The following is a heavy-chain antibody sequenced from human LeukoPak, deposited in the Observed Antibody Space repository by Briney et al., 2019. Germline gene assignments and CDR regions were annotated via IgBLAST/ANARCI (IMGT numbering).Heavy chain of an antibody. D-gene: IGHD2-2*01. CDR2: IYASGRT. CDR1: GGSISSYY. Sequence: SETLPLTCTVAGGSISSYYRSWSRQPAGKGLEWIGRIYASGRTNYNPSLKSRVTISVDTSKNQFSLKLSSVTAADTAVYYCARYCSSTSCHDAFDIWGQGTMVTVSS. V-gene: IGHV4-4*07. CDR3: ARYCSSTSCHDAFDI. J-gene: IGHJ3*02.